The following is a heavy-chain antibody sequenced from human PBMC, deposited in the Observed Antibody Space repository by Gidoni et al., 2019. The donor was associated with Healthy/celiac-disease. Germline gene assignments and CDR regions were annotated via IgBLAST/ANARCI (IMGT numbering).Heavy chain of an antibody. Sequence: EVQLLESGGGLVQPGGSLRLSCAASGFTFSSYAMSWVRQAPGKGLVCVSAISGSGGSTYYADSVKGRFTISRDNSKNTLYLQMNSLRAEDTAVYYCAKEFIMGGSGSYNDWGQGTLVTVSS. CDR1: GFTFSSYA. D-gene: IGHD3-10*01. CDR3: AKEFIMGGSGSYND. J-gene: IGHJ4*02. V-gene: IGHV3-23*01. CDR2: ISGSGGST.